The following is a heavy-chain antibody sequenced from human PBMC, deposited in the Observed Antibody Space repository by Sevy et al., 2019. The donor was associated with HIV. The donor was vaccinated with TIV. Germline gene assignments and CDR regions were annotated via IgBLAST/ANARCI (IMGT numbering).Heavy chain of an antibody. CDR3: ARDMGTAVAGTQAFDI. CDR1: GGTFSSYA. CDR2: IIPIFGTA. J-gene: IGHJ3*02. V-gene: IGHV1-69*06. D-gene: IGHD6-19*01. Sequence: ASVKVSCKASGGTFSSYAISWVRQAPGQGLEWMGGIIPIFGTANYAQKFQGRVTITADKSTSTAYMELSSLRSEDTAVYYCARDMGTAVAGTQAFDIWGQGTMVTVSS.